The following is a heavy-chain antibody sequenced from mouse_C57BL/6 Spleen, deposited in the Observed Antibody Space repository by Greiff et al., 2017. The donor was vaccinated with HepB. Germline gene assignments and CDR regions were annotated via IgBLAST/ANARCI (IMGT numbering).Heavy chain of an antibody. CDR2: ISDGGSYT. CDR3: ARDGPYSNYGYAMDY. J-gene: IGHJ4*01. Sequence: DVHLVESGGGLVKPGGSLKLSCAASGFTFSSYAMSWVRQTPEKRLEWVATISDGGSYTYYPDNVKGRFTISRDNAKNNLYLQMSHLKSEDTAMYYCARDGPYSNYGYAMDYWGQGTSVTVSS. CDR1: GFTFSSYA. D-gene: IGHD2-5*01. V-gene: IGHV5-4*01.